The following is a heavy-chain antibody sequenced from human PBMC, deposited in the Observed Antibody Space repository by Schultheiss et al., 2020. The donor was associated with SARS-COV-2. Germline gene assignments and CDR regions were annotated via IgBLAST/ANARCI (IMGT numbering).Heavy chain of an antibody. CDR2: IYHSGST. CDR1: GGSISSSNW. J-gene: IGHJ6*03. V-gene: IGHV4-4*02. D-gene: IGHD3-3*01. Sequence: SETLSLTCAVSGGSISSSNWWSWVRQPPGKGLEWIGEIYHSGSTNYNPSLKSRVTISVDTSKNQFSLKLSSVTAADTAVYYCTRDLGAYYDFWSGYSRSWYYYYMDVWGKGTTVTVSS. CDR3: TRDLGAYYDFWSGYSRSWYYYYMDV.